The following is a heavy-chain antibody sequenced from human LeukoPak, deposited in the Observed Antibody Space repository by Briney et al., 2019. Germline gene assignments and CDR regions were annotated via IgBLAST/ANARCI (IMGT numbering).Heavy chain of an antibody. CDR3: AGHFWGDYPWFDP. Sequence: GESLKISCKGSGYSFTSYWIGWVRQMPGKGLEWMGIIYPGDSDTRYSPSFQGQVTISADKSISTAYLQWSSLEASDTAMYYCAGHFWGDYPWFDPWGQGTLVTVSS. V-gene: IGHV5-51*01. CDR2: IYPGDSDT. J-gene: IGHJ5*02. D-gene: IGHD4-17*01. CDR1: GYSFTSYW.